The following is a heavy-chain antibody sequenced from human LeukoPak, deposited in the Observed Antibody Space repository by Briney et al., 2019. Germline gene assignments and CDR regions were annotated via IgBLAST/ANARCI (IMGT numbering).Heavy chain of an antibody. V-gene: IGHV4-4*07. Sequence: PSETLSLTCTVSGGSINTHYWSWIRQTAGKGLEWIGRIYTSGSTDYNPSLRGRVTMSVDTSKNQFSLKLNSVTAADTAVYYCARERGLWPTYDYCMDVWGKGTTVTVSS. CDR2: IYTSGST. CDR1: GGSINTHY. J-gene: IGHJ6*03. D-gene: IGHD3-16*01. CDR3: ARERGLWPTYDYCMDV.